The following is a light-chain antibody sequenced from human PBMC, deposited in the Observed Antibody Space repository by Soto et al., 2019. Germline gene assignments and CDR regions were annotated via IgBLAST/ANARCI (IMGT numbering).Light chain of an antibody. CDR1: QSISSW. CDR3: QQYNSFLYT. V-gene: IGKV1-5*01. Sequence: DIQMTQSPSTLSASVGDRVTITCRASQSISSWLAWYQQKPGEAPHLLISDASSLGSGVPSRFSGSGSGTEFTLTISSLQPDDFATYYCQQYNSFLYTFGQGTKVDIK. CDR2: DAS. J-gene: IGKJ2*01.